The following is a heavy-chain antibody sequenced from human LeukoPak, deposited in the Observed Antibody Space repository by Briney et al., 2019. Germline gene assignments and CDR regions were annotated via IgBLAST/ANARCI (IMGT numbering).Heavy chain of an antibody. CDR3: ARDLGVVRGVFTLDY. J-gene: IGHJ4*02. Sequence: DSVKGRFTISRENAKNSLYLQMNSLRAEDTAVYYCARDLGVVRGVFTLDYWGQGTLVTVSS. V-gene: IGHV3-7*01. D-gene: IGHD3-10*01.